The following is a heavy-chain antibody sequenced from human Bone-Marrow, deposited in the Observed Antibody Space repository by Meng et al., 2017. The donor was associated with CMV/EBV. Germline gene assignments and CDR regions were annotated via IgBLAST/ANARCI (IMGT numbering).Heavy chain of an antibody. CDR1: GFTFSDYY. J-gene: IGHJ4*02. CDR3: ARDSYYYDSRGYYVVDY. V-gene: IGHV3-11*04. CDR2: ISSSGSTI. Sequence: GGSLRLSCAGSGFTFSDYYMSWIRQAPGKGLEWVSYISSSGSTIYYADSVKGRFTVSRVNAKNSLYLQMNSLRAEDTAVYYCARDSYYYDSRGYYVVDYWGQGTLVTVSS. D-gene: IGHD3-22*01.